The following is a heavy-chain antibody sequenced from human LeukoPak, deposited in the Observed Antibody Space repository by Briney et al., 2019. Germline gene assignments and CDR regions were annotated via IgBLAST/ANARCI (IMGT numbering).Heavy chain of an antibody. D-gene: IGHD3-10*01. V-gene: IGHV4-59*08. CDR2: IYYSGST. J-gene: IGHJ6*02. CDR1: GGSISSYY. Sequence: SETLSPTCTVSGGSISSYYWSWIRQPPGKGLEWIGYIYYSGSTNYNPSLKSRVTISVDTSKNQFSLKVSSVTAADTAVYYCARLYYYDSGSYDYGTDVWGQGTTVTVSS. CDR3: ARLYYYDSGSYDYGTDV.